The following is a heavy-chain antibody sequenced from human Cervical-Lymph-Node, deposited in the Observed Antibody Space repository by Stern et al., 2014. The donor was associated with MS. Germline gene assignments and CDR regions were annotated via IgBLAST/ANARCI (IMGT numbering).Heavy chain of an antibody. Sequence: VQLVESGGGLVQPGGSLRLSCAASGFTFSSYAMSWVRQAPGKGLEWVSAISGSGGSTYYADSVKGRFTISRDNSKNTLYLQMNSLRAEDTAVYYCAKGTYGAPESYYYYGMDVWGQGTTVTVSS. D-gene: IGHD4-17*01. CDR1: GFTFSSYA. CDR3: AKGTYGAPESYYYYGMDV. J-gene: IGHJ6*02. V-gene: IGHV3-23*04. CDR2: ISGSGGST.